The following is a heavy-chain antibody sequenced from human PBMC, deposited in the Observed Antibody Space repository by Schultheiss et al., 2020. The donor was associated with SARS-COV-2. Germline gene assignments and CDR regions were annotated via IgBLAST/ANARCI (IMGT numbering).Heavy chain of an antibody. CDR1: GFTFSSYS. D-gene: IGHD4-11*01. CDR3: ARDDNYSNYYYYMDV. Sequence: GESLKISCAASGFTFSSYSMNWVRQAPGKGLEWVSYISSSSSTIYYADSVKGRFTISRDNGKNSLYLQMNSLRAEDTAVYYCARDDNYSNYYYYMDVWGKGTTVTVSS. J-gene: IGHJ6*03. CDR2: ISSSSSTI. V-gene: IGHV3-48*04.